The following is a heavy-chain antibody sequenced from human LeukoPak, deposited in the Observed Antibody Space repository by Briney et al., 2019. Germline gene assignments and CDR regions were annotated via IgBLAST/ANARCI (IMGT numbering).Heavy chain of an antibody. CDR1: GYTFTGYY. Sequence: ASVKVSCKASGYTFTGYYMHWVRQAPAQGLEWMGWINPNSGGTKYAQKFQGRVTMTRDTSISTAYMELSRLRSDEMAVYYCARDHDSSGYPFDYWGQGTLVTVSS. CDR3: ARDHDSSGYPFDY. CDR2: INPNSGGT. V-gene: IGHV1-2*02. D-gene: IGHD3-22*01. J-gene: IGHJ4*02.